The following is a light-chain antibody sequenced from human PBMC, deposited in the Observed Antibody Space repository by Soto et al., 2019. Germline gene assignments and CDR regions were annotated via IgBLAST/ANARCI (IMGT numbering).Light chain of an antibody. CDR3: CSYAGTSTWV. Sequence: QSALTQPASVSGSPGQSITISCTGSNSNVGNFDLVSWYQQIPGKAPQLILFEVSRRPSRVSDRFSGSKSGNTASLTISGLQTEDEGDFYCCSYAGTSTWVFGGGTQLTVL. CDR2: EVS. V-gene: IGLV2-23*02. CDR1: NSNVGNFDL. J-gene: IGLJ3*02.